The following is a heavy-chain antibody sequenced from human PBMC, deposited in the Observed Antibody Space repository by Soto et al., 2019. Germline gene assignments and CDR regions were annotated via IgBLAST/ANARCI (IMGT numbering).Heavy chain of an antibody. Sequence: QVQLVESGGGVVQPGRSLRLSCAASGFTFSSYAMHWVRQAPGKGLEWVAVISYDGSNKYYADSVKGRFTISRDNSKNTLYLQMNSLRAEDTAVYYCSREGMSIVGGFAYWGQGTLVTVSS. CDR1: GFTFSSYA. J-gene: IGHJ4*02. D-gene: IGHD3-10*01. CDR3: SREGMSIVGGFAY. CDR2: ISYDGSNK. V-gene: IGHV3-30-3*01.